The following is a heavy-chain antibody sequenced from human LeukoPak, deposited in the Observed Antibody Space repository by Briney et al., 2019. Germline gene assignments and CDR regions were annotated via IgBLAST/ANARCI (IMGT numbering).Heavy chain of an antibody. CDR3: AKEGGYSNYVRSFDF. CDR2: IYPSGST. D-gene: IGHD4-11*01. Sequence: SETLSLTCTVSGGSITAYYWSWIRQPAGKGLEWSGRIYPSGSTNYSPSLKSRVTMSVDTSKNQFSLILTSMTAADTAMYFCAKEGGYSNYVRSFDFWGKGTRVTVSS. V-gene: IGHV4-4*07. CDR1: GGSITAYY. J-gene: IGHJ3*01.